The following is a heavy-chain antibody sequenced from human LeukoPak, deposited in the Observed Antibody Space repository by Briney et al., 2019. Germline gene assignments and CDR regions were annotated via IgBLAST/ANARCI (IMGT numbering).Heavy chain of an antibody. CDR2: ISWNSGHK. V-gene: IGHV3-9*01. J-gene: IGHJ2*01. CDR3: AKDRRPTVSGGYFDL. D-gene: IGHD3-10*01. Sequence: GGSLRLSCAASGFTFDDYAMHWVRQAPGKGLEWVSGISWNSGHKGYADSVKGRFTISRDNAKNSLYLRMNSLRAEDTALYYCAKDRRPTVSGGYFDLWGRGTLVIVSS. CDR1: GFTFDDYA.